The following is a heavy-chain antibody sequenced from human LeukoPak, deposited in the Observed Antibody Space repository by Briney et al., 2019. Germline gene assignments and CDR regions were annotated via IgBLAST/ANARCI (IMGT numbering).Heavy chain of an antibody. V-gene: IGHV3-13*01. CDR2: IGTADDT. CDR1: GFTFSNYD. J-gene: IGHJ4*02. Sequence: GGSLRLSRAASGFTFSNYDMHWVRQAAGKGLEWVSGIGTADDTYYPGSVKGRFTISRENAESSLYLQMNSLRAEDTAVYYCARGGIQVSGIDEFDYWGQGTLVTVSS. D-gene: IGHD6-19*01. CDR3: ARGGIQVSGIDEFDY.